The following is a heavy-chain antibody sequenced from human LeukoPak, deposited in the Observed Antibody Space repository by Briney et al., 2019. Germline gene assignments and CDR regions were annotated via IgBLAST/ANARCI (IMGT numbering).Heavy chain of an antibody. CDR2: INPSDSYT. J-gene: IGHJ5*02. Sequence: GESLKISCKGSGYSFTSYWISWVRQMPGKGLEWMGRINPSDSYTNYSPSFQGHVTISADKSISTAYLQWSSLKASDTAMYYCARRMEDWFDPWGQGTLVTVSS. CDR1: GYSFTSYW. D-gene: IGHD1-1*01. V-gene: IGHV5-10-1*01. CDR3: ARRMEDWFDP.